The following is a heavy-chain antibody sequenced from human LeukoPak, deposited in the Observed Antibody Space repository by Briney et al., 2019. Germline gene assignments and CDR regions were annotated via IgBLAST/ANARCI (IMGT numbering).Heavy chain of an antibody. V-gene: IGHV3-23*01. J-gene: IGHJ4*02. CDR2: IGISGTTT. CDR3: AKGGSPFDF. Sequence: GGSLRLSCAASGFTFSNYAMTWVRQAPGKGLEWVSTIGISGTTTYYADSVKGHFTISRDNSKNTLYLQMNSLRAEDTAVYYCAKGGSPFDFWGQGTLVTVSS. CDR1: GFTFSNYA.